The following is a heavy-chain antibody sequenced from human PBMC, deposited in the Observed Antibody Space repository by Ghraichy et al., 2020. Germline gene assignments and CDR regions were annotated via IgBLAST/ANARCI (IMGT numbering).Heavy chain of an antibody. D-gene: IGHD4-17*01. J-gene: IGHJ5*02. CDR1: GFTFSSYA. Sequence: GGSLRLSCAASGFTFSSYAMSWVRQAPGKGLEWVSAISGSGGSTYYADSVKGRFTISRDNSKNTLYLQMNSLRAEDTAVYYCAKDHGGDYDPTYNWFDPWGQETLVTVSS. CDR2: ISGSGGST. V-gene: IGHV3-23*01. CDR3: AKDHGGDYDPTYNWFDP.